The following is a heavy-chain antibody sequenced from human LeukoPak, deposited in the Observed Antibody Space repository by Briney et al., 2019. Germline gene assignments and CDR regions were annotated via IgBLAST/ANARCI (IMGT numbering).Heavy chain of an antibody. Sequence: SETLSLPRTVSGDSIRNYYWSWIRQPAGEGLEWIGRLYITGGSANYNPSLNNRVTMSVDASKSQFSLRLNSVTAEDSAIYYCARQDYDCVWGSYRYSRNDNAFDIWGQGIMVTVSS. CDR1: GDSIRNYY. D-gene: IGHD3-16*02. J-gene: IGHJ3*02. CDR2: LYITGGSA. V-gene: IGHV4-4*07. CDR3: ARQDYDCVWGSYRYSRNDNAFDI.